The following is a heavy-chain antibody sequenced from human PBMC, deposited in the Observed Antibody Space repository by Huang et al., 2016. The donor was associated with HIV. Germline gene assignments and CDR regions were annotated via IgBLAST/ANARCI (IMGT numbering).Heavy chain of an antibody. V-gene: IGHV3-30*03. Sequence: QVQLVESGGGVVQPGGSLRLSCAASGFIFSNYGMHWVRQAPGKGVEWGARISYDGSNKYYTDSVKGRFSISRDNSKNTLYLQMNSLRAEDTAVYYCALKGDSSGWEYFRHWGQGTLVTVSS. CDR1: GFIFSNYG. J-gene: IGHJ1*01. D-gene: IGHD6-19*01. CDR2: ISYDGSNK. CDR3: ALKGDSSGWEYFRH.